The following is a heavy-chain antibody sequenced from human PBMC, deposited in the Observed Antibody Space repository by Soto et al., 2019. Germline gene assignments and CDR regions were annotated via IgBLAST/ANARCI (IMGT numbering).Heavy chain of an antibody. Sequence: SETLSLTCSVSGGSISGSYWSWIRQSPGEGLERLGYVYYTGSTNYSPSLRSRVSISVDTSKNEFSLRLSSVTAADTAVYFCARSVAVPGAHIDYWGQGTQVTVS. CDR3: ARSVAVPGAHIDY. J-gene: IGHJ4*02. D-gene: IGHD6-19*01. CDR2: VYYTGST. CDR1: GGSISGSY. V-gene: IGHV4-59*01.